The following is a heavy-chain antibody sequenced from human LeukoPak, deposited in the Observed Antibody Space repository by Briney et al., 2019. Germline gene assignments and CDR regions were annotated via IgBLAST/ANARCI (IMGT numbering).Heavy chain of an antibody. Sequence: ASVKVSCKASGYTFTGYYMHWVRQAPGQGLEWMGWINPNSGGTNYAQKFQGRVTMTRDTSISTAYMELSRLRSDDTAVYYCASEKMTTVTTGFDYWGQGTLVTVSS. D-gene: IGHD4-17*01. J-gene: IGHJ4*02. CDR1: GYTFTGYY. CDR2: INPNSGGT. CDR3: ASEKMTTVTTGFDY. V-gene: IGHV1-2*02.